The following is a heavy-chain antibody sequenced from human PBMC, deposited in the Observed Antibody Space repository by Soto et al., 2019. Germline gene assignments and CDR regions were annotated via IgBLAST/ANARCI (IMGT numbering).Heavy chain of an antibody. CDR1: GCDFGDYY. J-gene: IGHJ4*02. CDR3: VRTYYSSSWFPFDR. CDR2: IDSDDGTT. D-gene: IGHD6-13*01. V-gene: IGHV3-11*01. Sequence: GSLRRPCAASGCDFGDYYMSWIRQAPGKGLEWVSYIDSDDGTTYYTDSVKGRFTISRDNAKNSLYLQMNSLRVEDTDLYYCVRTYYSSSWFPFDRWGQGTLVTVSS.